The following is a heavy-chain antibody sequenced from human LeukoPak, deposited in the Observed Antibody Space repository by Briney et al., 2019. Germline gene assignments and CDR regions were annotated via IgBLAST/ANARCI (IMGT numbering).Heavy chain of an antibody. J-gene: IGHJ4*02. CDR3: ARDGRPLDY. CDR2: IRQDGGEK. Sequence: GGSLRLSCVDSGITFSRYWMSWVRQAPGKGLEWVANIRQDGGEKYYLDSVKGRFTISRDNAKNSVYLQMSSLRVEDTAVYYWARDGRPLDYWGQGTLVTVSS. V-gene: IGHV3-7*03. CDR1: GITFSRYW.